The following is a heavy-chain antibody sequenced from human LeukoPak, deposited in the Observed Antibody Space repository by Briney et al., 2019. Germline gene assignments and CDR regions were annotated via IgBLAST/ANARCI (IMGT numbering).Heavy chain of an antibody. D-gene: IGHD2-15*01. CDR2: ISASAGGT. CDR1: GFTFSGYA. Sequence: GGSLRLSCAASGFTFSGYAMSWVRQAQGKGLEWVSGISASAGGTYYADSVKGRFTISRDNSKNTLYLQLDSLTAEDTAVYYCAKLVGVAPTDYWGQGTLVTVSS. J-gene: IGHJ4*02. V-gene: IGHV3-23*01. CDR3: AKLVGVAPTDY.